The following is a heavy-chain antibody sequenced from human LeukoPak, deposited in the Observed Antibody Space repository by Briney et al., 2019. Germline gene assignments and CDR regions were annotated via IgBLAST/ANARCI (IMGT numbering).Heavy chain of an antibody. V-gene: IGHV1-18*01. D-gene: IGHD1-14*01. CDR1: GYTFSSFG. CDR3: ARYRLTDSPINWFDP. CDR2: ISAYTGIA. J-gene: IGHJ5*02. Sequence: ASVKVSCKASGYTFSSFGITWVRQAPGQGLEWMGWISAYTGIANYAQKLQGRVTMTTDTSTNTAYMELGSLRSDDTAVYYCARYRLTDSPINWFDPWGQGILVTVSS.